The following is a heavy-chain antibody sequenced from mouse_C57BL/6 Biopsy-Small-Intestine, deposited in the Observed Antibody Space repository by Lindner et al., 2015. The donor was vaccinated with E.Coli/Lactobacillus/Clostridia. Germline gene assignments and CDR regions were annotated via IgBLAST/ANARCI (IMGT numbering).Heavy chain of an antibody. D-gene: IGHD2-2*01. CDR1: GFNIKDYY. Sequence: VQLQESGAELVRPGASVKLSCTASGFNIKDYYMHWVKQRPEQGLEWIGKIDPENGDTECAPKFQGKVTMTADTSSNTAYLQLSSLTSEDSAVYYCTRGYGFAYWGQGTLVTVSA. CDR3: TRGYGFAY. CDR2: IDPENGDT. V-gene: IGHV14-1*01. J-gene: IGHJ3*01.